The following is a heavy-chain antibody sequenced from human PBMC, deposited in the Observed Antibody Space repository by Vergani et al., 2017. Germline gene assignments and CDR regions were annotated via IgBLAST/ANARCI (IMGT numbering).Heavy chain of an antibody. J-gene: IGHJ4*02. CDR2: IGGIGSTP. Sequence: EVQLVESGGDLVQPGGSLRLSCVASGFTFSHYAMSGVRPAPGRGREWVSIIGGIGSTPYYADSVKGRFPISRDNSKDTLYLQMNILRAEATAVYYCARGYCTNSICRVKVDSWGQGTLVTVSS. D-gene: IGHD2-8*01. CDR3: ARGYCTNSICRVKVDS. V-gene: IGHV3-23*04. CDR1: GFTFSHYA.